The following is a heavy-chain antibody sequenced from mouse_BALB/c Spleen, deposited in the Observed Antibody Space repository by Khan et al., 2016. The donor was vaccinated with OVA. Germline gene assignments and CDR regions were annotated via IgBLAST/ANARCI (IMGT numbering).Heavy chain of an antibody. V-gene: IGHV14-3*02. J-gene: IGHJ1*01. CDR2: IDPANGNT. CDR1: GFNIKDTY. Sequence: VQLQQPGAELVKPGASVKLSCTASGFNIKDTYMHWVKQRPEQGLEWIGRIDPANGNTKYDPKFQGKAPITADTSSNPAYLKLSRLAAEDTAVYYCARWDWYFDVWGAGTTVTVSS. CDR3: ARWDWYFDV.